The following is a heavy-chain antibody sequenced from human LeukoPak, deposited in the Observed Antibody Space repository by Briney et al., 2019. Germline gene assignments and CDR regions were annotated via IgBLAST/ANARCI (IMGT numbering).Heavy chain of an antibody. V-gene: IGHV3-20*04. CDR3: AKYYDSSGYYYFDY. J-gene: IGHJ4*02. D-gene: IGHD3-22*01. CDR2: INWNGGST. CDR1: GFTFDDYG. Sequence: GGPLRLSCAASGFTFDDYGMSWVRQAPGKGLEWVSGINWNGGSTGYADSVKGRFTISRDNARNSLYLQMNSLRAEDTALYYCAKYYDSSGYYYFDYWGQGTLVTVSS.